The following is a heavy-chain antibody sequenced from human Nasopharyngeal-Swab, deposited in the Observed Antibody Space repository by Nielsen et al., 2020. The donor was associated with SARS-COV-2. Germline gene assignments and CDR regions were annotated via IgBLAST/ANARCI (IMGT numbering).Heavy chain of an antibody. Sequence: WIRHSPGKGLEWIGEINHSGSTNYNPLLKSRVPLSQDTSKNQSSLKLSSVTAADTAVYYCASVGFGHRVRRGGGMDVWGQGTTVTVSS. CDR3: ASVGFGHRVRRGGGMDV. J-gene: IGHJ6*02. D-gene: IGHD3-10*01. V-gene: IGHV4-34*01. CDR2: INHSGST.